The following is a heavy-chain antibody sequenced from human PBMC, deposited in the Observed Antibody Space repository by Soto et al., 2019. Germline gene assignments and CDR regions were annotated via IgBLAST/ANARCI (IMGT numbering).Heavy chain of an antibody. CDR3: ARDPDGGCSHSDY. CDR1: GFTFSSCT. CDR2: ISFDGSVK. Sequence: QVQLVESGGGVVQPGRSLRLSCAASGFTFSSCTMHWVRQAPGKGLDWVAGISFDGSVKYYADSARGRFTISRDNSMNTLYLRRHSLRPEDTAIYYCARDPDGGCSHSDYWGQGTLVTVSS. V-gene: IGHV3-30-3*01. J-gene: IGHJ4*02. D-gene: IGHD1-26*01.